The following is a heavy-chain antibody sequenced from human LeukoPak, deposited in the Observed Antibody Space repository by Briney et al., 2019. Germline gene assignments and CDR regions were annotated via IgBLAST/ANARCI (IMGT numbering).Heavy chain of an antibody. Sequence: GSLRLSCTASGFTFSSYAMTWVRQPPGKGLEWIGEINHSGSTNYNPSLKSRVTISVDTSKNQFSLKLSSVTAADTAVYYCARRATVTYYYYYYMDVWGKGTTVTVSS. CDR3: ARRATVTYYYYYYMDV. CDR1: GFTFSSYA. V-gene: IGHV4-34*01. CDR2: INHSGST. D-gene: IGHD4-17*01. J-gene: IGHJ6*03.